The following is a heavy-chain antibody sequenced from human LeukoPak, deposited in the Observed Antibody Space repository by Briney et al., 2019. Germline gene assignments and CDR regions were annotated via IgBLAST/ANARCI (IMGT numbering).Heavy chain of an antibody. CDR2: IWSHGNEI. CDR3: ARKPAARPIDF. CDR1: GFTFSGFG. J-gene: IGHJ4*02. V-gene: IGHV3-33*01. Sequence: GGSLRLSCAASGFTFSGFGMHWVRKAPGKGLEWVAVIWSHGNEIHYVDSVRGRFTISRDNFRNTLYLQMNSPRAEDTAVYYCARKPAARPIDFWGQGTLVTVSS. D-gene: IGHD6-6*01.